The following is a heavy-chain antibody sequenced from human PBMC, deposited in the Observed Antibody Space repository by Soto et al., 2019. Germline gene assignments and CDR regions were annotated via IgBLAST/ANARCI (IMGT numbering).Heavy chain of an antibody. D-gene: IGHD3-22*01. Sequence: GGSLRLSCAASGFTFSSYGMHWVRQAPGKGLEWVAVIWYDGSNKYYADSVKGRFTISRDNSKNTLYLQMNSLRAEDTAVYYCARDSRLTYYYDSSGPRLDYWGQGTLVTVSS. V-gene: IGHV3-33*01. CDR3: ARDSRLTYYYDSSGPRLDY. J-gene: IGHJ4*02. CDR2: IWYDGSNK. CDR1: GFTFSSYG.